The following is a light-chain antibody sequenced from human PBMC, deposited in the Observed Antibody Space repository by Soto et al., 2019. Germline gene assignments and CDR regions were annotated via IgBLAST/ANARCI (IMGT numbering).Light chain of an antibody. CDR2: DVS. Sequence: QSALTQPASVSGSPGQSITISCTGTSSDVGGYDYVSWYQQHPGKVPKLMIYDVSNRPPGVSSRFSGSKSGNTASLTISGLQAEDEADYYCTSYTNSDTEVFGTGTKATVL. V-gene: IGLV2-14*01. CDR1: SSDVGGYDY. CDR3: TSYTNSDTEV. J-gene: IGLJ1*01.